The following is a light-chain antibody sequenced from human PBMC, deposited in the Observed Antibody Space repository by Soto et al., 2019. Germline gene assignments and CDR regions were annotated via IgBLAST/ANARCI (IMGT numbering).Light chain of an antibody. J-gene: IGKJ1*01. V-gene: IGKV3-20*01. CDR1: QSVSNNY. CDR2: GAS. Sequence: EIVLTHSPGTLALSPGERATRSCRASQSVSNNYLAWYQQKPGQAPRLVIYGASSRATGIPDRFSASGSGTDFTLTISRLEPEDFAVYYCQQYSRAPLTFGQGTTVDIK. CDR3: QQYSRAPLT.